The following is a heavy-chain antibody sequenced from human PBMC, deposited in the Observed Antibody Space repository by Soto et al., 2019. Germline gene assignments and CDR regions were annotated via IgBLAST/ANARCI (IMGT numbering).Heavy chain of an antibody. CDR2: THHSRGT. V-gene: IGHV4-4*02. J-gene: IGHJ4*01. Sequence: ETPSLTCAVSGDSIIRTHWWSAVRRPPRKRLEFIGETHHSRGTNYNPSLRSRVTMSLDKSKNQLSLILYSVTAADTGVYYCARYSAASGTYYFDYAGQGTLVT. CDR1: GDSIIRTHW. CDR3: ARYSAASGTYYFDY. D-gene: IGHD6-13*01.